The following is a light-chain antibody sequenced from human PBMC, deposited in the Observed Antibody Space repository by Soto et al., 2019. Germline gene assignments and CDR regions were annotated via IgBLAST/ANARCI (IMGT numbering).Light chain of an antibody. CDR1: QSVSSN. Sequence: EIVMPQSPATLSVSPGEGATLSCRASQSVSSNLAWYQQKPGQAPRLLVYGASTRATGIPARFSASGSGTEFTLTISSLQSEDFAVYYCQQYNDWPPAITFGQGTRLEIK. J-gene: IGKJ5*01. CDR3: QQYNDWPPAIT. V-gene: IGKV3-15*01. CDR2: GAS.